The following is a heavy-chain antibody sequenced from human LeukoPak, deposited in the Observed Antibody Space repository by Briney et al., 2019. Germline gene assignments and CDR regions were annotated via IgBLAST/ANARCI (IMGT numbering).Heavy chain of an antibody. D-gene: IGHD3-3*01. CDR3: ARDRGYYGREPFDY. CDR2: IYYSGST. CDR1: GGSISSSSYY. V-gene: IGHV4-39*07. J-gene: IGHJ4*02. Sequence: SETLSLTCTVSGGSISSSSYYWGWLRQPPGKGLEWIGSIYYSGSTYYNPSLKSRVTISVDTSKNQFSLKLSSVTAADTAVYYCARDRGYYGREPFDYGGQGTLVTVSA.